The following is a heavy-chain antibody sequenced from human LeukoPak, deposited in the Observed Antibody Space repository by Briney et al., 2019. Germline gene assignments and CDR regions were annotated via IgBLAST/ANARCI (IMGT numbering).Heavy chain of an antibody. J-gene: IGHJ4*02. V-gene: IGHV4-59*01. D-gene: IGHD5-12*01. CDR3: ARIFPDIVATIDGDLFDY. CDR2: IYYSGSA. Sequence: SETLSLTCTVSGGSINNYYWSWIRQPPGKGLEYIGYIYYSGSANYNPSLKSRVTISVDPSKNQFSLKLSSVTAADTAVYYCARIFPDIVATIDGDLFDYWGQGTLVTVSS. CDR1: GGSINNYY.